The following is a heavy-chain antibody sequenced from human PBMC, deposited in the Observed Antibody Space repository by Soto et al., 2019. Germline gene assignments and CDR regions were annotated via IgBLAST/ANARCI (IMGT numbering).Heavy chain of an antibody. Sequence: LSCAASGFTFDDYAMHWVRQAPGKGLEWVSRISWNSGSIGYADSVKGRFTISRDNAKNSLYLQMNSLRAEDTALYYCAKAVGSHGNFDYWGEGTLVTVAS. CDR3: AKAVGSHGNFDY. CDR2: ISWNSGSI. D-gene: IGHD5-18*01. V-gene: IGHV3-9*01. J-gene: IGHJ4*02. CDR1: GFTFDDYA.